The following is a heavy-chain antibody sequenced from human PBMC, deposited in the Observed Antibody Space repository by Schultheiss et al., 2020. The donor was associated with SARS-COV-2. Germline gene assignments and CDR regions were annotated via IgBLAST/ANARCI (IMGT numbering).Heavy chain of an antibody. D-gene: IGHD3-10*01. CDR1: GFTFSSYS. Sequence: GESLKISCAASGFTFSSYSMNWVRQAPGKGLEWVSTMSGRDGFTYYADSVKGRFTISRHNSKNTLYLQMNSLRAEDTAVYYCARDLQLGITMVRGVTKGLRSAFDYWGQGTLVTVSS. CDR2: MSGRDGFT. CDR3: ARDLQLGITMVRGVTKGLRSAFDY. J-gene: IGHJ4*02. V-gene: IGHV3-23*01.